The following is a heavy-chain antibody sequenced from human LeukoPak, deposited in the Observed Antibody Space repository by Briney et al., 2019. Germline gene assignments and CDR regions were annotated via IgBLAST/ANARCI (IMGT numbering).Heavy chain of an antibody. J-gene: IGHJ4*02. Sequence: PGRSLRLSCAPSGFTFSSYAMHWVRQAPGKGMEWVAVISYDGSNKYYADSVKGRFTISRDNSKNTRYLQMNSLRAEDTAVYYCARAGHFDWLQNSFFDYWGQGTLVTVSS. CDR1: GFTFSSYA. D-gene: IGHD3-9*01. V-gene: IGHV3-30-3*01. CDR2: ISYDGSNK. CDR3: ARAGHFDWLQNSFFDY.